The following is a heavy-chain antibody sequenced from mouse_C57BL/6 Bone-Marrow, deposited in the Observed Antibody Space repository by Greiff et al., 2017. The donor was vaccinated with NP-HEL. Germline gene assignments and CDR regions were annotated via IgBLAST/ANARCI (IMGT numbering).Heavy chain of an antibody. Sequence: VQLKESGGGLVQPGGSLKLSCAASGFTFSDYYMYWVRQTPEKRLEWVAYISNGGGSTYYPDTVKGRFTISRDNAKNTLYLQMSRLKSEDTAMYYCARLPKFITTVVAWYFDVWGTGTTVTVSS. CDR2: ISNGGGST. V-gene: IGHV5-12*01. CDR1: GFTFSDYY. J-gene: IGHJ1*03. CDR3: ARLPKFITTVVAWYFDV. D-gene: IGHD1-1*01.